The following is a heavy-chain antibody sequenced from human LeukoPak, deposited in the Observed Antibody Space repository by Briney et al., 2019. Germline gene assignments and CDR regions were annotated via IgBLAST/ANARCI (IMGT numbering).Heavy chain of an antibody. D-gene: IGHD6-13*01. CDR1: GFTFNSYG. V-gene: IGHV3-33*01. Sequence: GGSLRLSCAASGFTFNSYGMHWVRQAPGKGLEWVAVIWYDGSNKFYADSVRGRFTISRDNSKNTLYLQMNSLRVEDTAVYYCARDKFGGSSSLIDYWGQGTLVTVSS. CDR2: IWYDGSNK. J-gene: IGHJ4*02. CDR3: ARDKFGGSSSLIDY.